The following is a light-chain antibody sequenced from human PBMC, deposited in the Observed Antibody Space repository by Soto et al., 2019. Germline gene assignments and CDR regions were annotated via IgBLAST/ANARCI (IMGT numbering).Light chain of an antibody. J-gene: IGKJ3*01. CDR3: QQRSTWPFT. CDR2: DAS. Sequence: EIVLTQSPATLSLSPGERATLSCRASQSISSYLAWYQQKPDQAPRLLIYDASNMATGSPARFSGSGSGTDFTLTISSLEPEDFAVYYCQQRSTWPFTFGPGTKVDIK. CDR1: QSISSY. V-gene: IGKV3-11*01.